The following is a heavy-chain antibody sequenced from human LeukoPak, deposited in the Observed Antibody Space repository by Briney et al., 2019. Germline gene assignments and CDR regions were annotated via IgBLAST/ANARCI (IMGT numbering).Heavy chain of an antibody. CDR3: ARREYSYGHEDY. Sequence: ASVKVSCKASGYTFTSYGISWVRQAPGQGLEWMGWISAYNGNTNYAQKLQGRVTMTTDTTTSTAYMELRSLRSDDTAVYYCARREYSYGHEDYWGQGTLVTVSS. V-gene: IGHV1-18*04. CDR1: GYTFTSYG. D-gene: IGHD5-18*01. J-gene: IGHJ4*02. CDR2: ISAYNGNT.